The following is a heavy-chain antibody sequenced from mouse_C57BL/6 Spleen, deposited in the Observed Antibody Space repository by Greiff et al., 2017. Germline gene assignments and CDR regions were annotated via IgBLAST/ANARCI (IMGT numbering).Heavy chain of an antibody. CDR1: GYAFSSYW. CDR2: IYPGDGDT. D-gene: IGHD1-1*01. V-gene: IGHV1-80*01. Sequence: QVQLKQSGAELVKPGASVKISCKASGYAFSSYWMNWVKQRPGKGLEWIGQIYPGDGDTNYNGKFKGKATLTADKSSSTAYMQLSSLTSEDSAVYFCARKEDYGSSLYYAMDYWGQGTSVTVSS. J-gene: IGHJ4*01. CDR3: ARKEDYGSSLYYAMDY.